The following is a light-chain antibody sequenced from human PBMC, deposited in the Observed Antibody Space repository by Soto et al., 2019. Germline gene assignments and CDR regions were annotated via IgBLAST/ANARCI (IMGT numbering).Light chain of an antibody. V-gene: IGLV1-47*01. CDR1: SSNIERNY. Sequence: VLTQPPSPSGTPGQRVTISCSGSSSNIERNYVYWYQQLPGTAPKLLIFRDNQRPSGVPDRFSGSKSGTSASLAISGLRSEDEADYFCATWDDSLSGWVFGGGTKLTVL. J-gene: IGLJ3*02. CDR3: ATWDDSLSGWV. CDR2: RDN.